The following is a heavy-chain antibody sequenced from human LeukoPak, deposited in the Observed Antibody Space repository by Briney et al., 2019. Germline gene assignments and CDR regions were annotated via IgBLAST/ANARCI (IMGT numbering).Heavy chain of an antibody. Sequence: GGSLRLSCAASGFTFSSYWMHWVRQAPGKGLVWVSRINTDGSSTSYADSVKGRFTISRDNAKNTLYLQMNSLRAEDTAVYYCARDIVGANGGYAFDIWGQGTMVTVSS. J-gene: IGHJ3*02. D-gene: IGHD1-26*01. CDR2: INTDGSST. CDR1: GFTFSSYW. V-gene: IGHV3-74*01. CDR3: ARDIVGANGGYAFDI.